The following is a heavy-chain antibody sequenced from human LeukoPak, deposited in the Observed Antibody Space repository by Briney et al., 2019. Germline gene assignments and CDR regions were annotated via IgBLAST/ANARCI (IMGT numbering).Heavy chain of an antibody. J-gene: IGHJ4*02. CDR3: ARGGYYDYVWGSYRWYYFDY. CDR2: INHSGST. Sequence: SETLSLTCAVYGGSFSGYYWSWIRQPPGKGLEWIGEINHSGSTNYNPSLKSRVTISVDTSKSQFSLKLSSVTAADTAVYYCARGGYYDYVWGSYRWYYFDYWGQGTLVTVSS. V-gene: IGHV4-34*01. D-gene: IGHD3-16*02. CDR1: GGSFSGYY.